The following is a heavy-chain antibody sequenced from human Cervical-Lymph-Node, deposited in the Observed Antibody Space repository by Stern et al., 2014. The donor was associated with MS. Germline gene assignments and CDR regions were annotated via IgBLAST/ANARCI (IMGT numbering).Heavy chain of an antibody. CDR2: IYHAGST. V-gene: IGHV4-4*02. CDR3: VRALGSSSFRYWFDP. Sequence: VQLVESGGGLVQPGGSLRLSCAASGFTVSSNYMSWVRQAPGKGLEWVGDIYHAGSTNYNSTLKSRLTISADNSKNQFSLKLTSEAAADTAVYYCVRALGSSSFRYWFDPWGQGTLVIVSS. J-gene: IGHJ5*02. CDR1: GFTVSSNY. D-gene: IGHD6-13*01.